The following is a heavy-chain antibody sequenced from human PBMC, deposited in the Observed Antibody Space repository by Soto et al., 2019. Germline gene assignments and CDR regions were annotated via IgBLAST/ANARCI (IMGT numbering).Heavy chain of an antibody. CDR1: GFTFSSYV. J-gene: IGHJ4*02. V-gene: IGHV3-30*14. CDR2: ISTDGTDK. Sequence: PGGSLRLSCAASGFTFSSYVIHWVRQAPGKGLEWVALISTDGTDKYYPDSVRGRFTISRDNSKNTLYLQMNSLRAEDTAVYYCARHGYSYGGGYFDYWGQGTLVTVSS. D-gene: IGHD5-18*01. CDR3: ARHGYSYGGGYFDY.